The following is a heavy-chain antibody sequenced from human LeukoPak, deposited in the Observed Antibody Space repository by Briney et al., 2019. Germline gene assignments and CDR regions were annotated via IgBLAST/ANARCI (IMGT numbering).Heavy chain of an antibody. J-gene: IGHJ3*02. CDR1: GFTFSSYG. CDR2: IWYDGSNK. CDR3: ARDPYDILTGPQHAFDI. D-gene: IGHD3-9*01. Sequence: GRSLRLSCAASGFTFSSYGMHWVRQAPGEGLEWVAVIWYDGSNKYYADSVKGRFTISRDNSKNTLYLQMNSLRAEDTAVYYCARDPYDILTGPQHAFDIWGQGTMVTVSS. V-gene: IGHV3-33*01.